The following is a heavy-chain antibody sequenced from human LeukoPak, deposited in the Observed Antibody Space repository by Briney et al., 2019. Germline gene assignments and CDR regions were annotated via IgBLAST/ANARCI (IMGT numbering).Heavy chain of an antibody. CDR2: INHSGST. CDR3: ARSRASYYDFWRGYTNGGYYFDY. D-gene: IGHD3-3*01. CDR1: GGSFSGYY. Sequence: SETLSLTCAVYGGSFSGYYWSWIRQPPGKGLEWIGEINHSGSTNYNPSHKSQVTISVDTSKNQFSLKLSSVTAADTAVYYWARSRASYYDFWRGYTNGGYYFDYWGQGTLVTVPS. V-gene: IGHV4-34*01. J-gene: IGHJ4*02.